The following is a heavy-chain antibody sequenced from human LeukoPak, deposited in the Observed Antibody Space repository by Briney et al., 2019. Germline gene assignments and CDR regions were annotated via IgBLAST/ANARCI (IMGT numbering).Heavy chain of an antibody. CDR1: GFILSSYW. CDR2: ITSDGSST. D-gene: IGHD1-1*01. CDR3: ARDINWALGNP. J-gene: IGHJ5*02. V-gene: IGHV3-74*01. Sequence: RAGGSLRLSCAASGFILSSYWMHWVRQAPGKGLVWVSRITSDGSSTIYADSVKGRFTSSRDNAKNTLYLQMSSLRVEDTAVYYCARDINWALGNPWGQGTLVIVSS.